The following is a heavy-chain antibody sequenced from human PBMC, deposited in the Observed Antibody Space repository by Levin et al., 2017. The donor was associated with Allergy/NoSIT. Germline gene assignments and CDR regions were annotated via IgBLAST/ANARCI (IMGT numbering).Heavy chain of an antibody. V-gene: IGHV4-59*01. Sequence: SQTLSLTCTVSGGSISSYYWSWIRQPPGKGLEWIGYIYYSGSTNYNPSLKSRVTISVDTSKNQFSLKLSSVTAADTAVYYCARVGTVTTGSEGAFDIWGQGTMVTVSS. CDR2: IYYSGST. J-gene: IGHJ3*02. CDR3: ARVGTVTTGSEGAFDI. CDR1: GGSISSYY. D-gene: IGHD4-17*01.